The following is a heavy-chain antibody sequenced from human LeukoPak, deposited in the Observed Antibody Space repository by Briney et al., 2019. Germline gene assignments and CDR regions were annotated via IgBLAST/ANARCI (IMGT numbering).Heavy chain of an antibody. CDR1: GFTFSSYS. V-gene: IGHV3-21*01. J-gene: IGHJ3*02. CDR2: ISSSGSYI. Sequence: GGSLRLSCAASGFTFSSYSMNWVRQAPGKGLEWVSSISSSGSYIYYADSVKGRFTISRDNAKNALYLQMNSLRAEDTAVYYCARSETDAFDIWGQGTMVTVSS. CDR3: ARSETDAFDI.